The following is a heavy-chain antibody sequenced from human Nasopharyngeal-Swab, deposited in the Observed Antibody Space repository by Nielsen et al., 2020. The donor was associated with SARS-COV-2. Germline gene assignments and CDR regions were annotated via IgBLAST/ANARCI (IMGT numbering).Heavy chain of an antibody. CDR2: IYYSGST. CDR1: GGSISSGDYY. J-gene: IGHJ3*02. D-gene: IGHD3-22*01. Sequence: SETLSLTCTVSGGSISSGDYYWSWLRQPPGKGLEWIGYIYYSGSTYYNPSLKSRVTISVDTSKNQFSLKLSSVTAADTAVYYCARAIGRFTMIVVAIDAFDIWGQGTMVTVSS. CDR3: ARAIGRFTMIVVAIDAFDI. V-gene: IGHV4-30-4*01.